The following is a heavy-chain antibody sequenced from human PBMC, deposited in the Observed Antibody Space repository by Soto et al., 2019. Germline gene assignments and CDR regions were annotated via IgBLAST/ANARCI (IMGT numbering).Heavy chain of an antibody. J-gene: IGHJ5*02. D-gene: IGHD6-6*01. CDR2: ISAYNGNT. CDR3: ARFDEYSSSLGWFDP. Sequence: GASVKVSCKASGYTFTSYGISWVRQAPGQGLEWMGWISAYNGNTNYAQKLQGRATMTTDTSTSTAYMELRSLRSDDTAVYYCARFDEYSSSLGWFDPWGQGTLVTVSS. V-gene: IGHV1-18*01. CDR1: GYTFTSYG.